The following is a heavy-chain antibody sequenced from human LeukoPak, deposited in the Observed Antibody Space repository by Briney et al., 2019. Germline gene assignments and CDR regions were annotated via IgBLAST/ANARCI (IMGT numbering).Heavy chain of an antibody. Sequence: GGSLRLSCAASEFTFSSYAMSWVRQAPGKGLEWVSFISGTGGNTYYADSVKGRFTISRDNSKNTLYLQMNSLRAEDTAVYYCAADSSSSIMDVWGQGTTVTVSS. CDR2: ISGTGGNT. V-gene: IGHV3-23*01. J-gene: IGHJ6*02. D-gene: IGHD6-13*01. CDR1: EFTFSSYA. CDR3: AADSSSSIMDV.